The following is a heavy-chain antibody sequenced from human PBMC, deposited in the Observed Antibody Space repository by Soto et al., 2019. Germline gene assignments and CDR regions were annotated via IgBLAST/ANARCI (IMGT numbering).Heavy chain of an antibody. J-gene: IGHJ4*02. CDR2: IYHSGST. D-gene: IGHD3-22*01. V-gene: IGHV4-38-2*01. CDR3: ASEADHTGTYYYDSSGFDY. CDR1: GYSISSGYY. Sequence: SETLSLTCAVSGYSISSGYYWGWIRQPPGKGLEWIGSIYHSGSTYYNPSLKSRVTISVDTSKNQFSLRLSSVTAADTAVYYCASEADHTGTYYYDSSGFDYWGQGTLVTVSS.